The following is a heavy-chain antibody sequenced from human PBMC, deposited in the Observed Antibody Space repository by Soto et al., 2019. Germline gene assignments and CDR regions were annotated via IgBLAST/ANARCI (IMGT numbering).Heavy chain of an antibody. V-gene: IGHV4-59*01. Sequence: QVQLQESGPGLVKPSETLSLTCTVSGGSISSYYWSWIRQPPGKGLEWIGYIYYSGSTNYNPSLKSRVTISVDTSKNQCSLKLSSVTAADTAVYYCARAIAARRGFHFDYWGQGTLVTVSS. CDR3: ARAIAARRGFHFDY. J-gene: IGHJ4*02. CDR2: IYYSGST. D-gene: IGHD6-6*01. CDR1: GGSISSYY.